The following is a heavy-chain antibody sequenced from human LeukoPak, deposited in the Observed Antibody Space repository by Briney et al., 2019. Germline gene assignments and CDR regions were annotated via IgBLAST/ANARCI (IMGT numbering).Heavy chain of an antibody. CDR2: IYYSGST. D-gene: IGHD3-10*01. J-gene: IGHJ4*02. CDR3: ARGAMVRGVIDFDY. V-gene: IGHV4-31*03. CDR1: GGSISSGGYH. Sequence: SETLSLTCTVSGGSISSGGYHWSWIRQHPGKGLEWIGYIYYSGSTYYNPSLKSRVTISVDTSKNQFSLKLSSVTAADTAVYYCARGAMVRGVIDFDYWCQGTLVTVSS.